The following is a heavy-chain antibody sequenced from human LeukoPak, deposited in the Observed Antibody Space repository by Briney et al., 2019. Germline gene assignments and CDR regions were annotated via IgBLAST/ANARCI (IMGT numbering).Heavy chain of an antibody. CDR2: FDPEDGET. J-gene: IGHJ3*02. Sequence: ASVKVSCKVSGYTLTELSMHWVRQAPGKGLEWMGGFDPEDGETIYAQKFQGRVTMTEDTSTDTAYMELSSLRSEDTAVYYCAVPWEPRPFDAFDIWGQGTMVTVSS. D-gene: IGHD1-26*01. CDR3: AVPWEPRPFDAFDI. CDR1: GYTLTELS. V-gene: IGHV1-24*01.